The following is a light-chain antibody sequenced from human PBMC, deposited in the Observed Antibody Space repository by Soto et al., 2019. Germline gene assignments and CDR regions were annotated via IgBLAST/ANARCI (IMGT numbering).Light chain of an antibody. J-gene: IGLJ1*01. CDR2: GVT. Sequence: QSALTQTASVSGSPGQSITISCTGTSSDIGSYNFVSWYQQYPGKAPKLMIYGVTNRPSGVSDRFSGSKTGNTASLTISGLQAEDEAAYYCFSHRSGNSHVFGTGTKVTVL. CDR3: FSHRSGNSHV. V-gene: IGLV2-14*01. CDR1: SSDIGSYNF.